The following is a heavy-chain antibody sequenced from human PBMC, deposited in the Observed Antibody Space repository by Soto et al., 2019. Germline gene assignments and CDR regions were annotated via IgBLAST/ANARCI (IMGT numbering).Heavy chain of an antibody. J-gene: IGHJ5*02. CDR1: GGTFSSYA. V-gene: IGHV1-69*01. CDR2: IIPIFGTA. Sequence: QVQLVQSGAEVQKPGSSVKVSCKASGGTFSSYAISWVRQAPGQGLEWMGGIIPIFGTANYAQKFQGRVTITADESTSTAYMELSSLRSEDTAVYYCARDPLDCSGGSCYSGWFDPWGQGTLVTVSS. CDR3: ARDPLDCSGGSCYSGWFDP. D-gene: IGHD2-15*01.